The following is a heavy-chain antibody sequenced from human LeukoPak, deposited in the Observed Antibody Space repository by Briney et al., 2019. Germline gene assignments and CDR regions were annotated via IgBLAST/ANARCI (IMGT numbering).Heavy chain of an antibody. J-gene: IGHJ4*02. Sequence: PGGSLRLSCAASGFSFTSYWMSWVRQAPGKGPEWVANIKQDGSETYSADSVRGRFTLFRDNAKNSLYLEMNSLRAEDTAVYYCAKADSYYDLLTCFDFWGQGTLVTVSS. V-gene: IGHV3-7*03. CDR1: GFSFTSYW. CDR2: IKQDGSET. D-gene: IGHD3-9*01. CDR3: AKADSYYDLLTCFDF.